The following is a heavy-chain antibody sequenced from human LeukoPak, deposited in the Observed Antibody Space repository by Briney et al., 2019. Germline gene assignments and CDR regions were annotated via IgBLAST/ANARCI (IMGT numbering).Heavy chain of an antibody. D-gene: IGHD2-2*02. V-gene: IGHV3-23*01. J-gene: IGHJ4*02. CDR1: GFTFSSYA. CDR2: ISGSGGTT. CDR3: AKRARYCSSTSCYIEKGHPFDY. Sequence: TGGSLRLSCAASGFTFSSYAMSGVRQAPGKGLEGVSAISGSGGTTYCADSVKGRFTISRDNSKNTLYLQMNSLRAEDTAVYYCAKRARYCSSTSCYIEKGHPFDYWGQGTLVTVSS.